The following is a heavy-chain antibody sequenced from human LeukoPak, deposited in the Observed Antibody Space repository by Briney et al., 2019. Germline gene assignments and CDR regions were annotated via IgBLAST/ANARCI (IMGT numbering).Heavy chain of an antibody. CDR2: IGISSGNT. V-gene: IGHV3-48*01. CDR3: ARDHRYAFDN. J-gene: IGHJ4*01. Sequence: GGALRLFCAASGFTFSSYAMSWVRQAPGEGREWISYIGISSGNTKYADSVKGRFTISRDKARNSLYLQMNSLRVEDTAMYYCARDHRYAFDNWGHGTLVTVSS. CDR1: GFTFSSYA. D-gene: IGHD5-12*01.